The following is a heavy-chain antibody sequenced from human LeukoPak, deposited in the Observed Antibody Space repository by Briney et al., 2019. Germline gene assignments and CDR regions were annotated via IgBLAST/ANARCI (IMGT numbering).Heavy chain of an antibody. CDR3: ARDQSVRLLQTSSTYFKHVFAI. V-gene: IGHV1-18*01. Sequence: ASVKVPCKTSGYTFTNYGISWVRQAPGLGLEWIGWICAYNGNTNYAQKVQGRVTMTTDTSTSTAYMELRSLRFDDTAVYYCARDQSVRLLQTSSTYFKHVFAIWGQGSMVTVSS. J-gene: IGHJ3*02. CDR2: ICAYNGNT. CDR1: GYTFTNYG. D-gene: IGHD6-13*01.